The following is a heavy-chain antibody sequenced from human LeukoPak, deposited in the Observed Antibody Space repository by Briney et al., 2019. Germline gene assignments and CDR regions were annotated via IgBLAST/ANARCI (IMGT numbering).Heavy chain of an antibody. D-gene: IGHD6-6*01. CDR2: ISSSSSYI. CDR3: ARGRAARLLSHFDY. CDR1: GFTFSNYN. Sequence: PGGSLRLSCAASGFTFSNYNMNWVRQAPGKGLEWVSSISSSSSYIYYAESVKGRFTISRGNAKSSLSLQMNSLRAEDTAVYYCARGRAARLLSHFDYWGQGTLVTVSS. J-gene: IGHJ4*02. V-gene: IGHV3-21*01.